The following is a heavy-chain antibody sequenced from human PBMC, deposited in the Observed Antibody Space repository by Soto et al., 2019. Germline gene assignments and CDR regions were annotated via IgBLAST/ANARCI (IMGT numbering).Heavy chain of an antibody. J-gene: IGHJ5*01. D-gene: IGHD2-2*01. CDR2: TFYTGSI. CDR1: GGSISNSGYY. Sequence: SLTCTVSGGSISNSGYYWGWIRHLPGHGLKWFGYTFYTGSIYYTPAPKSPLSISPDTSQNRFSLKLTSVTAAGTAVNYCARGGRYCGSSCCYSSRNWFDTWAHGTLVTVSS. V-gene: IGHV4-31*02. CDR3: ARGGRYCGSSCCYSSRNWFDT.